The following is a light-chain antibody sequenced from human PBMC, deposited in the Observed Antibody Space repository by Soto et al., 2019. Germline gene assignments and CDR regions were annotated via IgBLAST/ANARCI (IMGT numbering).Light chain of an antibody. CDR3: QQYDNWPLT. J-gene: IGKJ4*01. CDR1: QSISAS. V-gene: IGKV1-5*01. Sequence: DIQMTQSPSTLSASVGDRVTITCRATQSISASLAWYQQKPGEAPTLLIYDASSLESGVPSRFSGGGSETEFTLTISSLQSEDFAVYYCQQYDNWPLTFGGGTKVDIK. CDR2: DAS.